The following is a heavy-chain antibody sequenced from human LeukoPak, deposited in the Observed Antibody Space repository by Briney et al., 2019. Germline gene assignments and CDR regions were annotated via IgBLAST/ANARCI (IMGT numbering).Heavy chain of an antibody. CDR2: IKQDGSEK. D-gene: IGHD6-19*01. Sequence: GGSLRLSCAASGFTFSSYWMSWVRRAPGKGLEWVANIKQDGSEKYYVDSVKGRFTISRDNAKNSLYLQMNSLRAEDTAVYYCARDPYSSGWPSYYYYGMDVWGQGTTVTVSS. CDR3: ARDPYSSGWPSYYYYGMDV. V-gene: IGHV3-7*01. CDR1: GFTFSSYW. J-gene: IGHJ6*02.